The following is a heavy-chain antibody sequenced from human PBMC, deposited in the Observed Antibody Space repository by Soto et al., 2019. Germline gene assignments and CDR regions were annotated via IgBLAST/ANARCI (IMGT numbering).Heavy chain of an antibody. V-gene: IGHV1-69*02. J-gene: IGHJ6*03. D-gene: IGHD2-15*01. Sequence: SVKVSCKASGGTFSSYTISWVRQAPGQGLEWMGRIIPILGIANYAQKFQGRVTITADKSTSTAYMELSSLRSEDTAVYYCARSIYCSGGSCYFPTDYYYYMDVWGKRTTVTVSS. CDR1: GGTFSSYT. CDR3: ARSIYCSGGSCYFPTDYYYYMDV. CDR2: IIPILGIA.